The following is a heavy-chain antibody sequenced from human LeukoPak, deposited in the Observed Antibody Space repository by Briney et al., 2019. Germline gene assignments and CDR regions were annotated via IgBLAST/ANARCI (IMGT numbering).Heavy chain of an antibody. CDR2: INGSGGST. V-gene: IGHV3-23*01. CDR1: GFTFSSYA. CDR3: AKDLRDNYYYYGMDV. J-gene: IGHJ6*02. Sequence: GGSLRLSCAASGFTFSSYAMSWVRQAPGKGLEWVSAINGSGGSTYYADSVKGRFTISRDNSKNTLYLQMNSLRAEDTAVYYCAKDLRDNYYYYGMDVWGQGTTVTVSS. D-gene: IGHD2-15*01.